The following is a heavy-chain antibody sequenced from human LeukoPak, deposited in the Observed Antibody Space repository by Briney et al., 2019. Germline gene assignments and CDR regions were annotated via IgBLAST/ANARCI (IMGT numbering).Heavy chain of an antibody. CDR3: AADRHSMVRGVILDY. V-gene: IGHV1-58*01. CDR2: IVVGSGNT. J-gene: IGHJ4*02. D-gene: IGHD3-10*01. CDR1: GFTFTSSA. Sequence: SVKVSCKASGFTFTSSAVQWVRQARGQRLEWIGWIVVGSGNTNYAQKFQERVTITRDMSTSTAYMELSSLRSEDTAVYYCAADRHSMVRGVILDYWGQGTLDTVSS.